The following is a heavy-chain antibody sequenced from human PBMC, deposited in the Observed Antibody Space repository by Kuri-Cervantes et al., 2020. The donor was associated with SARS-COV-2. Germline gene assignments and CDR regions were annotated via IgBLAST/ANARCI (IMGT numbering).Heavy chain of an antibody. CDR1: GFLFSASA. CDR2: VRGKANNYAT. V-gene: IGHV3-73*01. CDR3: ARVAGDPYYFDY. D-gene: IGHD7-27*01. Sequence: GGSLRLSCEVSGFLFSASAIHWVRQASGKGLEWVGRVRGKANNYATAYAASVKGRFTISRDDSKNMAYLQMNSPRAEDTAVYYCARVAGDPYYFDYWGQGTLVTVSS. J-gene: IGHJ4*02.